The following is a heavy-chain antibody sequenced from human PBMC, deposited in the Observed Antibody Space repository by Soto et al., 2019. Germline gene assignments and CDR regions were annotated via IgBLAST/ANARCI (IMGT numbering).Heavy chain of an antibody. D-gene: IGHD6-6*01. Sequence: PSETLSLTCAVSSDSISSSNWRSWVRQPPGKGLEWIGKIYHSGSTNYNPSLKSRVTISVDTSKNQVSLKLNSVTAADTAVYYCAKVRGGREPIAARPFYYYYGMDVWGQGTTVTVSS. CDR1: SDSISSSNW. V-gene: IGHV4-4*02. J-gene: IGHJ6*02. CDR2: IYHSGST. CDR3: AKVRGGREPIAARPFYYYYGMDV.